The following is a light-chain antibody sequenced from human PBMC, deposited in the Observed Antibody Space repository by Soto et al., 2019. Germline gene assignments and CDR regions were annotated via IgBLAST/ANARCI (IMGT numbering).Light chain of an antibody. Sequence: QSVLTQPPSASGSPGQSVAISCTGTSSDVGGYNYVSWYQQHPGKVPKLIIYEVTKRPSGVPDRFSGSKSGNTAYLTVSGLQADDEADYYCSSHAGINNVVFGGGTKLTVL. V-gene: IGLV2-8*01. CDR3: SSHAGINNVV. CDR1: SSDVGGYNY. CDR2: EVT. J-gene: IGLJ3*02.